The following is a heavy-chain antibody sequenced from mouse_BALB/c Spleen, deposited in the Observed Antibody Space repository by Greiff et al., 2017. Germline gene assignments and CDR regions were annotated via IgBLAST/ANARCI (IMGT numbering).Heavy chain of an antibody. V-gene: IGHV5-6-4*01. J-gene: IGHJ4*01. Sequence: DVMLVESGGGLVKPGGSLKLSCAASGFTFSSYTMSWVRQTPEKRLEWVATISSGGSYTYYPDSVKGRFTISRDNAKNTLYLQMSSLKSEDTAMYYCTRARKDYAMDYWGQGTSVTVSS. CDR2: ISSGGSYT. CDR3: TRARKDYAMDY. CDR1: GFTFSSYT.